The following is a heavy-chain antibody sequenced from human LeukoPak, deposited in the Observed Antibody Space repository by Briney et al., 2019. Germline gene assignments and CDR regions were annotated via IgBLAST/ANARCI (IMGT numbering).Heavy chain of an antibody. J-gene: IGHJ4*02. V-gene: IGHV3-48*04. CDR1: GFTFIDYS. CDR2: VGISSGNT. CDR3: ASDHRYAFDN. D-gene: IGHD5-12*01. Sequence: PGGSLRLSCAASGFTFIDYSMNWVRQAPGKGLEWISYVGISSGNTKYADSVKGRFTISGDSAKNSVFLQMNSLRVEDTAVYYCASDHRYAFDNWGQGTLVTVSS.